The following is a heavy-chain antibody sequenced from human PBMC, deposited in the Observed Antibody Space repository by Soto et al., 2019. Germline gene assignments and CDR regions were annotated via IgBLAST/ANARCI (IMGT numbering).Heavy chain of an antibody. D-gene: IGHD2-2*02. CDR3: ARAKYTTKKRYYFDY. V-gene: IGHV3-7*05. CDR2: IKQDGSEK. CDR1: GFTFSSYW. Sequence: GGSLRLSCAASGFTFSSYWMSWVRQAPGKGLEWVANIKQDGSEKYYVDSVKGRFTISRDNAKNSLYLQMNSLRAEDTAVYYCARAKYTTKKRYYFDYSGQGTLVTVSS. J-gene: IGHJ4*02.